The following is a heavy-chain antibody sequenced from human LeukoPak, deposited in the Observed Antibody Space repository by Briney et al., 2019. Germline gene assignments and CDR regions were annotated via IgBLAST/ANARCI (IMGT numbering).Heavy chain of an antibody. CDR3: ARGRGYCSSTSCYSYYGMDV. CDR1: GGSFSGYY. V-gene: IGHV4-34*01. D-gene: IGHD2-2*02. J-gene: IGHJ6*02. Sequence: SETLSLTCAVYGGSFSGYYWSWIRQPPGKGLEWIGEINHSGSTSYNPSLKSRVTISVDTSKNQFSLKLSSVTAADTAVYYCARGRGYCSSTSCYSYYGMDVWGQGTTVTVSS. CDR2: INHSGST.